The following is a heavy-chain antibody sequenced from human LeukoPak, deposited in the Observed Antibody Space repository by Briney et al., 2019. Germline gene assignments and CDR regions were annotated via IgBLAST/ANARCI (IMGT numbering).Heavy chain of an antibody. Sequence: GGSLRLFCAASGXTFSSYSMNWVRQAPGKGLEWVLYISSSSSIIYYADSVKGRFTISRDNAKNSLYLQMNSLRAEDTVVYYCATFATRYYYDSSDPPAFDIWGQGTMVTVSS. CDR1: GXTFSSYS. V-gene: IGHV3-48*01. CDR2: ISSSSSII. CDR3: ATFATRYYYDSSDPPAFDI. D-gene: IGHD3-22*01. J-gene: IGHJ3*02.